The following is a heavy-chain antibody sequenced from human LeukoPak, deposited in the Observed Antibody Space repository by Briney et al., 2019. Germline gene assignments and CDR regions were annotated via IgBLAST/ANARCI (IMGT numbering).Heavy chain of an antibody. CDR2: ITNSGSFI. Sequence: GGSLRLSCAASGFTFRNYSMNWVRQAPGKGLEWVSSITNSGSFIYYADSVKGRFTISRDNSKNTLYLQMNSLRAEDTAVYYCAKAIHSSSSGVVDYWGQGTLVTVSS. CDR1: GFTFRNYS. V-gene: IGHV3-21*01. CDR3: AKAIHSSSSGVVDY. D-gene: IGHD6-6*01. J-gene: IGHJ4*02.